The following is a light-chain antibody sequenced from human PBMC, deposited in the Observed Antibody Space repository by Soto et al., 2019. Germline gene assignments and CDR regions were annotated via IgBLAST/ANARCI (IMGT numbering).Light chain of an antibody. V-gene: IGKV1-6*02. Sequence: AIQVTQSPSSLSASVGDRVTITCRASQGIRNDLGWYQQKPGKAPKLLIYAASSLQSGVPSRFSGSGSGTDFTLTISSLQPEDFATHFCLQDYNYPYTFGQGTKVDIK. J-gene: IGKJ2*01. CDR1: QGIRND. CDR3: LQDYNYPYT. CDR2: AAS.